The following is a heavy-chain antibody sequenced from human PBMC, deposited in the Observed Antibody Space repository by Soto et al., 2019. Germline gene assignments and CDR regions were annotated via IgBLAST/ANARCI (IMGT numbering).Heavy chain of an antibody. J-gene: IGHJ3*02. CDR1: GFTFSTTG. CDR2: ISHDGRSK. D-gene: IGHD2-2*01. CDR3: AKDRGYCDSSSCYLGHSFDI. Sequence: QVQLVESGGGVVQPGRSLRLSCAASGFTFSTTGIHWVRQAPGKGLEWVAVISHDGRSKFYGDSVKGRFTIFRDNSKNTLSLHMDGLRADDTAVYFCAKDRGYCDSSSCYLGHSFDIWGQGTTVTVAP. V-gene: IGHV3-30*18.